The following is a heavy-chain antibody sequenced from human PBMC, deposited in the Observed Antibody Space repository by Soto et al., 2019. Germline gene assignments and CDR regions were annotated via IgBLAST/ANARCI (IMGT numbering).Heavy chain of an antibody. D-gene: IGHD1-1*01. CDR2: MNLNSGNT. CDR1: GYTFTGNI. J-gene: IGHJ4*02. V-gene: IGHV1-8*01. Sequence: QVQLVQSGAEVKKPGASVKVSCKASGYTFTGNILTWGERPPGQGLEWMGWMNLNSGNTGYAQKCQGRVTMTRNTSISTAYMELSSLRSEDTAVYYCARGGTRALGVFDYWGQGTLVTVSS. CDR3: ARGGTRALGVFDY.